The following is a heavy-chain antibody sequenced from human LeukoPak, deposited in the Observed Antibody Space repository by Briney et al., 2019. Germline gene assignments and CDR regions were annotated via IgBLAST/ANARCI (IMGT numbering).Heavy chain of an antibody. CDR3: ARYYRPYGSGKIFYYYYYMDV. V-gene: IGHV4-39*01. Sequence: PSETLSLTCTVSGGSISSSSYYWGWIRQPPGKGLEWIGSIYYSGSTYYNPSLKSRVTISVDTSKNQFSLKLSSVTAADTAVYYCARYYRPYGSGKIFYYYYYMDVWGKGTTVTISS. CDR1: GGSISSSSYY. J-gene: IGHJ6*03. D-gene: IGHD3-10*01. CDR2: IYYSGST.